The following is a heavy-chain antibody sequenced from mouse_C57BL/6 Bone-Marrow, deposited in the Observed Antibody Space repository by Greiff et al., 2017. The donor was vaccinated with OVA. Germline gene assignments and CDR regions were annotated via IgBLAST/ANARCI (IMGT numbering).Heavy chain of an antibody. V-gene: IGHV1-74*01. Sequence: QVQLKQPGAELVKPGASVKVSCKASGYTFTSYWMHWVKQRPGQGLEWIGRIHPSDSDTNYNQKFKGKATLTVDKSSSTAYMQLSSLTSEDSAVYYCAIGEGNYYGSSYAFAYWGQGTLVTVSA. CDR2: IHPSDSDT. CDR1: GYTFTSYW. J-gene: IGHJ3*01. CDR3: AIGEGNYYGSSYAFAY. D-gene: IGHD1-1*01.